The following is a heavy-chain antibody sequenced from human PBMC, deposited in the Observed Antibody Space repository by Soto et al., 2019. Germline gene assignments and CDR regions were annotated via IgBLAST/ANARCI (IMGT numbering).Heavy chain of an antibody. CDR1: GCSILSYY. J-gene: IGHJ6*02. CDR3: AREGCSSTSCYPPYYYYGMDV. Sequence: TLSLACAVAGCSILSYYWSWIRQPPGKGLEWIGYIYYSGSSNYNRSLKSRVTISVDTSKNQFSLKLSSVTDADTAVYYCAREGCSSTSCYPPYYYYGMDVWGQGTTVTGSS. V-gene: IGHV4-59*01. D-gene: IGHD2-2*01. CDR2: IYYSGSS.